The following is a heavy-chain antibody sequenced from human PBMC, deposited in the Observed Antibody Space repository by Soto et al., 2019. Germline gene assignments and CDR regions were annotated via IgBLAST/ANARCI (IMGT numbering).Heavy chain of an antibody. CDR1: VCIFSSSW. Sequence: VGSVRLSCASSVCIFSSSWMTWVRHSPGKWLEWVANIKPDGSEVYYADSVKGRFTISRDNPRNSLYLQMSSLRAEDTDVYYCARESLLKSILIYGYYHYAMEVWGQGTTVSVSS. CDR2: IKPDGSEV. D-gene: IGHD2-2*03. V-gene: IGHV3-7*03. CDR3: ARESLLKSILIYGYYHYAMEV. J-gene: IGHJ6*01.